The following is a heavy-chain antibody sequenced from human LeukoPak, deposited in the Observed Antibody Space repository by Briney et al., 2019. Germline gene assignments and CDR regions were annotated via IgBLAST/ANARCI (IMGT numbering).Heavy chain of an antibody. Sequence: PGGSLRLSCAASGFTFSDYYMSWIRQAPGKGLEWVSYISSSGSTIYYADSVKGRFTISRDNAKNPLYLQMNSLRAEDTAVYYCAKEDSGYDYGRFDYWGQGTLVTVSS. CDR1: GFTFSDYY. D-gene: IGHD5-12*01. CDR3: AKEDSGYDYGRFDY. J-gene: IGHJ4*02. V-gene: IGHV3-11*04. CDR2: ISSSGSTI.